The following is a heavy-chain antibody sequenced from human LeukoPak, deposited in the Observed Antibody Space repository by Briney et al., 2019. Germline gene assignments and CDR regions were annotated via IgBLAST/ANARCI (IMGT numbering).Heavy chain of an antibody. D-gene: IGHD1-26*01. CDR1: GFSLSSYY. Sequence: PGGSLRLSCAASGFSLSSYYMHWVRLPAGKGLEWVSAVGTAGDSYYLGSVKGRFTISRDDSKNSFYLQMNSLRGGETAVYYCARARGGTLSDMDVWGKGTTVIVSS. J-gene: IGHJ6*03. CDR2: VGTAGDS. CDR3: ARARGGTLSDMDV. V-gene: IGHV3-13*01.